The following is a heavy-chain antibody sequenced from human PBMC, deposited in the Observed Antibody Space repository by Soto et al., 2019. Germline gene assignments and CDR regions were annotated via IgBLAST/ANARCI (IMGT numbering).Heavy chain of an antibody. CDR1: GYTFTSYD. J-gene: IGHJ4*02. V-gene: IGHV1-8*01. D-gene: IGHD2-15*01. CDR3: TRVRTKRRILTI. Sequence: QVQLVQSGAEVKKPGASVKVSCKASGYTFTSYDINWVRQATGQGLEWMGWMNPNSGNTGYAQKFQGRVTMTRNTSIITAYMELSSLRSEDTAVYYCTRVRTKRRILTIWGQGTLVTVSS. CDR2: MNPNSGNT.